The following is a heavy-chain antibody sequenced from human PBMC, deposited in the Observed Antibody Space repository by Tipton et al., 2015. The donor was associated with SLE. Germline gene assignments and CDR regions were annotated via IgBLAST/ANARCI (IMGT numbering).Heavy chain of an antibody. V-gene: IGHV4-34*01. D-gene: IGHD6-6*01. CDR3: ARVEYSSSLGDFDY. CDR2: INHSGST. J-gene: IGHJ4*02. CDR1: GGSFSGYY. Sequence: TLSLTCAVYGGSFSGYYWSWIRQPPGKGLEWIGEINHSGSTNYNPSLKSRVTISVDTSKNQFSLKLSSVTAADTAVYYCARVEYSSSLGDFDYWGQGTLVTGSS.